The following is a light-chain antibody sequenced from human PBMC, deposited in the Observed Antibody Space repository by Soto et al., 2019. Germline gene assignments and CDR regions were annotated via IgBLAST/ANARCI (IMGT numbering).Light chain of an antibody. CDR3: QQYYNWPLT. CDR1: QTISNN. Sequence: EVVMTQSPATLSVSPGERATLSCRASQTISNNLAWYQQKPGQAPRLLIYGASTRATGIPARFSGGGSGTEFTLTISSLQSEDFAVYYCQQYYNWPLTFGGGTKVDIK. J-gene: IGKJ4*01. CDR2: GAS. V-gene: IGKV3-15*01.